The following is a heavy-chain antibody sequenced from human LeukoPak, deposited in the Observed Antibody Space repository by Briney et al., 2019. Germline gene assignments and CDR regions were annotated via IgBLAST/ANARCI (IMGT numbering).Heavy chain of an antibody. Sequence: PSETLSLTCTVSGGSISSYYWSWIRQPAGKGLEWIGRIYTSGSTNYNPSLRSRVTTSVDTSKNQFSLKLSSVTAADTAVYYCARDRDYGIMDYWGQGTLVTVSS. J-gene: IGHJ4*02. V-gene: IGHV4-4*07. D-gene: IGHD4-17*01. CDR3: ARDRDYGIMDY. CDR2: IYTSGST. CDR1: GGSISSYY.